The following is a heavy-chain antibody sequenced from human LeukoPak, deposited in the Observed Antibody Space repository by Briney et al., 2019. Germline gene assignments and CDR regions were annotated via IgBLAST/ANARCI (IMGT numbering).Heavy chain of an antibody. CDR1: GGSISSSSYY. J-gene: IGHJ4*02. D-gene: IGHD5-12*01. CDR2: IYYSGST. CDR3: AREVYSGYTRGFFDY. Sequence: PSETLSLTCTVSGGSISSSSYYWGWIRQPPGKGLEWIGSIYYSGSTYYNPSLKSRVTISVDTSKNQFSLKLSSVTAADTAVYYCAREVYSGYTRGFFDYWGQGTLVTVSS. V-gene: IGHV4-39*07.